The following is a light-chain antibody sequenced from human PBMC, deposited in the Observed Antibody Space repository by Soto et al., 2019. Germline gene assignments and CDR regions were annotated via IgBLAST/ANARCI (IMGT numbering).Light chain of an antibody. J-gene: IGKJ2*02. CDR3: QQYNSFPCT. Sequence: DIQMTQSPSTLSASVGDRVTVTCRASQSITSWLAWYQQKPGQAPKLLIYDASNLESGVPSRFSGSGSGTEFTLTISSLQPDDLATYYCQQYNSFPCTFGQGTKLEIK. CDR2: DAS. CDR1: QSITSW. V-gene: IGKV1-5*01.